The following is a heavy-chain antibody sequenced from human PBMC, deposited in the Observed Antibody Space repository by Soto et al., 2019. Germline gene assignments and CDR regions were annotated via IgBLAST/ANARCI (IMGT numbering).Heavy chain of an antibody. CDR3: ASGIRLWLRRITNGYSG. Sequence: QVQLVQSGAEVKKPESSVKVSCKAPGGTFSTYAISWVRQAPGQGLEWMGGIIPMFGTANYAQRFQDRVTITADESTNTVYMALSSLRSEDTAVYFCASGIRLWLRRITNGYSGWGQGTLVTVSS. V-gene: IGHV1-69*12. CDR2: IIPMFGTA. CDR1: GGTFSTYA. J-gene: IGHJ4*02. D-gene: IGHD5-12*01.